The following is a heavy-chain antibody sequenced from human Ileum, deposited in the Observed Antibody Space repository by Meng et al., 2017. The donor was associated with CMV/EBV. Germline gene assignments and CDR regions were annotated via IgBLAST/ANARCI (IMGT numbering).Heavy chain of an antibody. J-gene: IGHJ4*02. V-gene: IGHV3-11*01. CDR2: ISGSSSII. CDR1: GSTFSDYY. D-gene: IGHD5-18*01. Sequence: GESLKISCAASGSTFSDYYMTWVRQAPGKGLEWVSYISGSSSIIYYADSVKGRFTISRDNAENSLYLQMNSLRAEDTSVYYCAKDHQYSRDYWGQGTLVTVSS. CDR3: AKDHQYSRDY.